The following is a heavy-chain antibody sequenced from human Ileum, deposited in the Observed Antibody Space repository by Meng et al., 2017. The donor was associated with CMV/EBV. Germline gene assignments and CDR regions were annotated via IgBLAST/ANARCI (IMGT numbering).Heavy chain of an antibody. CDR2: ISSSGKYV. CDR3: ARDEVGDPY. Sequence: GESLKISCAASGFTFSSYAMHWVRQAPGKGLEWVSTISSSGKYVYYADSVRGRFTVSRDNARKSVFLQMNNLTVDDAAVYYCARDEVGDPYWGQGTLVTVSS. D-gene: IGHD3-10*01. CDR1: GFTFSSYA. V-gene: IGHV3-21*01. J-gene: IGHJ4*02.